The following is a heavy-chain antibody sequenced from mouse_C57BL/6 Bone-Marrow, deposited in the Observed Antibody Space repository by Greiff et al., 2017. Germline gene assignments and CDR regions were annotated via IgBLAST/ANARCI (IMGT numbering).Heavy chain of an antibody. D-gene: IGHD1-2*01. CDR1: GYTFTSYW. CDR3: ARGYRRVWFAY. V-gene: IGHV1-69*01. CDR2: IDTSDSHN. Sequence: QVQLQQPGAELVMPGASVKLSCKASGYTFTSYWMHWVKQRPGQGLEWIGEIDTSDSHNNYNQQFKGKSPLTVDKSSSTAYMQLSSLTSEDSAVYYCARGYRRVWFAYCGQGTLVTVSA. J-gene: IGHJ3*01.